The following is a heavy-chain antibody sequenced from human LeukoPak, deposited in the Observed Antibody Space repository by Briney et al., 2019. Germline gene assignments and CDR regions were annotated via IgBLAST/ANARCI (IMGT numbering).Heavy chain of an antibody. D-gene: IGHD5-18*01. Sequence: SDTLSLPCGVCGGSFSGYYWSWIRQPPGKGLEWIGEINHSGSTNYNPSLKSRVTISVDTSKNQFSLKLSSVTAADTAVYYCARDSGDTAMVTALDYWGQGTLVTVSS. J-gene: IGHJ4*02. CDR2: INHSGST. CDR3: ARDSGDTAMVTALDY. V-gene: IGHV4-34*01. CDR1: GGSFSGYY.